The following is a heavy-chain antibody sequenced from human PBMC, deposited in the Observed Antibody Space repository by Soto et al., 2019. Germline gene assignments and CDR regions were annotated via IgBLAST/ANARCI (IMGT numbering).Heavy chain of an antibody. V-gene: IGHV3-20*04. CDR2: INWYGGST. J-gene: IGHJ6*02. CDR1: GFTFDDYG. CDR3: ARVAVDYGDYVIGMDV. D-gene: IGHD4-17*01. Sequence: GGSLRLSCAASGFTFDDYGMSGVRQAPGKGLEWVSGINWYGGSTGYADSVKGRFTISTDNAKNSLYLQMNSLRAEDTALYYCARVAVDYGDYVIGMDVWGQGTTVTVSS.